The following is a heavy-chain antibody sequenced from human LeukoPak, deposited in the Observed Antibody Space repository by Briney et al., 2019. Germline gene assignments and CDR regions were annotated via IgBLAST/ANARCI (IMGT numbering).Heavy chain of an antibody. D-gene: IGHD6-19*01. CDR3: ARERYNTGWYSDY. CDR1: GGSISSYY. J-gene: IGHJ4*02. CDR2: IYYSGST. Sequence: SETLSLTCTVSGGSISSYYWSWIRQPPGKGLEWIGYIYYSGSTNYNPSPKSRVTISVDTSKKQFSLKLSSVTAADTAVYFCARERYNTGWYSDYWGQGTLVTVSS. V-gene: IGHV4-59*12.